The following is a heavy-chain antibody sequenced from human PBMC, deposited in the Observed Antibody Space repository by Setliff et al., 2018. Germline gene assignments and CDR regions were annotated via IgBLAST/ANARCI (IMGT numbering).Heavy chain of an antibody. D-gene: IGHD3-3*01. CDR2: IHYSGTT. CDR1: GASINSGTYY. Sequence: PSETLSLTCTVSGASINSGTYYWAWIRQPPGKGLEWIGRIHYSGTTYYNASLKSRVTMSVDTSKNQFSLNLSSVTAEDTAVYYCARMSGFLYMDVWGKGTTVTVSS. J-gene: IGHJ6*03. V-gene: IGHV4-39*01. CDR3: ARMSGFLYMDV.